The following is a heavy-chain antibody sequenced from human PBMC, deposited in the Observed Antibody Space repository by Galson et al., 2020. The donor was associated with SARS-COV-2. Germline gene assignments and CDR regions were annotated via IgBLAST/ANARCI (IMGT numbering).Heavy chain of an antibody. J-gene: IGHJ4*02. CDR1: GFTFIGYW. V-gene: IGHV3-7*01. CDR3: GRGWSYPAY. D-gene: IGHD2-15*01. CDR2: INEDGSEK. Sequence: GASLKISCEGSGFTFIGYWMSWVRQAPGKGLEWVASINEDGSEKYYVDSVKGRFTISRDSAKNSVDLQMNGLRADDTAVYYCGRGWSYPAYRGQGTLVTVSS.